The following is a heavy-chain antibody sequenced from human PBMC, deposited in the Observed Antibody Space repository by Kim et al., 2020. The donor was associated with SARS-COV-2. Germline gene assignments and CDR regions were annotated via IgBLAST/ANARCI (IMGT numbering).Heavy chain of an antibody. CDR1: GFTFSSYA. CDR3: ACLSTRYVWDEFDY. D-gene: IGHD3-16*01. CDR2: VNRDGSGT. V-gene: IGHV3-74*01. J-gene: IGHJ4*02. Sequence: GGSLRLSCVASGFTFSSYAMHWVRQAPGKGLEWVSRVNRDGSGTSYADSVKGRFTISRDNTRNTLYLQMNSLRAEDTAVYYCACLSTRYVWDEFDYWGQGTLVTVSS.